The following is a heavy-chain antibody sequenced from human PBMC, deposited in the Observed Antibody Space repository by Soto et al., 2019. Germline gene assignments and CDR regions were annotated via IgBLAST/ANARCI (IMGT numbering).Heavy chain of an antibody. D-gene: IGHD1-26*01. CDR3: AVHLGQTYFTLDV. CDR1: DFTFSNFV. V-gene: IGHV3-23*01. J-gene: IGHJ6*02. Sequence: VQLLESGGGLMRPGESLRLSCTGSDFTFSNFVMSWVRQVLGKGLEWLLCITASGGSTYYADSVKCRFSVSRDNSKNTLDLQLNSLEAEDTAVYHCAVHLGQTYFTLDVWGRGTTVHVS. CDR2: ITASGGST.